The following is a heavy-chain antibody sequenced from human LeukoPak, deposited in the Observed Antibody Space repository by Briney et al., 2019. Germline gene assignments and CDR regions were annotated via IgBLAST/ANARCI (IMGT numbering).Heavy chain of an antibody. J-gene: IGHJ4*02. CDR2: ISYDGSNK. Sequence: PGRSLRLSCAASGFTFSIYCMHWVRQAPGKGLEWVAVISYDGSNKYYADSVKGRFTISRDNSKNTLYLQMNSLRAEDTAVYYCAKDRGYSSGWPTYYFDYWGQGTLVTVSS. CDR3: AKDRGYSSGWPTYYFDY. CDR1: GFTFSIYC. V-gene: IGHV3-30*18. D-gene: IGHD6-19*01.